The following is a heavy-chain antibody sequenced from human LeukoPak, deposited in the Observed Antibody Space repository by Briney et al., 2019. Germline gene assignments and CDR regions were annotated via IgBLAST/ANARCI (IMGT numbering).Heavy chain of an antibody. Sequence: PGGSLRLSRAASGFTFSGYYMSWIRQAPGKGLEWVSYISSLSTSIYYTDSVKGRFTISRDNAKNSLYLQMNNLRAEDTAVYYCGRDKEDWGQGTLVTVSS. CDR2: ISSLSTSI. J-gene: IGHJ4*02. V-gene: IGHV3-11*04. CDR3: GRDKED. CDR1: GFTFSGYY.